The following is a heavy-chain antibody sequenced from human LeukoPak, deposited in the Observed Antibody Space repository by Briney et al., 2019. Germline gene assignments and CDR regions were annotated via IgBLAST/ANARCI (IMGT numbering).Heavy chain of an antibody. J-gene: IGHJ4*02. V-gene: IGHV3-23*01. Sequence: GGSLRLSCVASGFTFSSYAMSWVRETPARGLEWVSSLRGNGDAFYANSVKGRFTLSRDESRNTVYLQLNKLRVEDTAIYYCAKASWVSTADAVLWGQGTVVTVSS. CDR2: LRGNGDA. CDR3: AKASWVSTADAVL. CDR1: GFTFSSYA. D-gene: IGHD3-16*01.